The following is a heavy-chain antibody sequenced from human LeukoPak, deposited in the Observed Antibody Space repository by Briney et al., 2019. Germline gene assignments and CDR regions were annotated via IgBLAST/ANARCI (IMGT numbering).Heavy chain of an antibody. CDR3: ARYKTQFDY. CDR2: IYYSGST. Sequence: PSETLSLTCTVSGGSISSGGYYWSWIRQHPGKGLEWIGYIYYSGSTYYNPSLKSRVTISVDTSKNQFSLKLSSVTAADTAVYYCARYKTQFDYWAREPWSPSPQ. V-gene: IGHV4-31*03. CDR1: GGSISSGGYY. J-gene: IGHJ4*02. D-gene: IGHD1-1*01.